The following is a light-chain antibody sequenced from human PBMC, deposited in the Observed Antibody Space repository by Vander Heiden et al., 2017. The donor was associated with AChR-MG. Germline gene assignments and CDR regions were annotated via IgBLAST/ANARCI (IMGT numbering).Light chain of an antibody. J-gene: IGKJ5*01. V-gene: IGKV3-11*01. CDR2: DAS. Sequence: EIVLTQSPATLSLSPGDRATLSCRASQSVSSYLAWYQQNPVQAPRLLIYDASNRATGIPARFSGSASGTDFTLTISSLDPEDFAVYYCQQRSNWPVTFGQGTRLEIK. CDR1: QSVSSY. CDR3: QQRSNWPVT.